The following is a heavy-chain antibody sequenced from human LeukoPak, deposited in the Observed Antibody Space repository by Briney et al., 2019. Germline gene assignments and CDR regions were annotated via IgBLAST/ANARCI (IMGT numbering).Heavy chain of an antibody. CDR3: ARADYSSLSFDY. J-gene: IGHJ4*02. Sequence: GGSLRLSXAASGFTFSSHSMNWVRQAPGKGLEWVSSISSSSSYIHYADSVKGRFTISRDNAKNSLYLQMNSLRAEDTAVYYCARADYSSLSFDYWGQGTLVTVSS. CDR2: ISSSSSYI. V-gene: IGHV3-21*01. CDR1: GFTFSSHS. D-gene: IGHD6-6*01.